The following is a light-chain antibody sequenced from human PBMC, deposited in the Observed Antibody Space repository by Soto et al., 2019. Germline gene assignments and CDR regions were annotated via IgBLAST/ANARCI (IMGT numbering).Light chain of an antibody. Sequence: QSALTQPASVSGSPGQSITISCAGTSSDVGGYNYLSWYQQHAGKAPKLLIYDVNYRPSGVSNRFSGSKSGNTASLIISGLQPEDEADYYCNSYTSDSTTVVFGGGTKVTVL. CDR3: NSYTSDSTTVV. V-gene: IGLV2-14*01. CDR1: SSDVGGYNY. CDR2: DVN. J-gene: IGLJ2*01.